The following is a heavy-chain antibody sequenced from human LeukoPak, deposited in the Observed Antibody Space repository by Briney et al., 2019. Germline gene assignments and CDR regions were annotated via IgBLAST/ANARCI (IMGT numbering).Heavy chain of an antibody. CDR2: IYYSGST. D-gene: IGHD3-9*01. J-gene: IGHJ4*02. Sequence: SETLSLTCTVSGGSISSYYWSWIRQPPGKGLEWIGYIYYSGSTNYNPSLKSRVTISVDTSKNQFSLKLSSVTAADTAVYYCARTADILTGYYDECFDYWGQGSLVSVSS. CDR1: GGSISSYY. V-gene: IGHV4-59*01. CDR3: ARTADILTGYYDECFDY.